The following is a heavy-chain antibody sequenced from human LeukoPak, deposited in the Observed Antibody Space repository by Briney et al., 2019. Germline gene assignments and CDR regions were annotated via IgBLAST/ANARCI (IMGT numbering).Heavy chain of an antibody. V-gene: IGHV4-39*01. CDR1: GDSISSSSSF. CDR3: ASYCSITNCYKRAFHI. CDR2: AYYSGST. Sequence: SETLSLTCTVSGDSISSSSSFWGWIRQPPGKGLEWIGSAYYSGSTYYNPSLKSRVTISVDTSKNQFSVNLSSVTAADTAEYYCASYCSITNCYKRAFHIWGQGTVVTVSS. J-gene: IGHJ3*02. D-gene: IGHD2-2*02.